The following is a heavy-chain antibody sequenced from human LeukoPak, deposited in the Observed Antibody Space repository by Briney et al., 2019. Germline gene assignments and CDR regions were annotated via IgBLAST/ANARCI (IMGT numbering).Heavy chain of an antibody. CDR2: ISSSSSTI. Sequence: PGGSLRLSCAASGFTFSSYSMNWVRQVPGKGLEWVSYISSSSSTIYYADSVKGRFTISRDNAKNSLYLQMNSLRAEDTAVYYCARALRYFDWLSTSPEYNWFDPWGQGTLVTVSS. D-gene: IGHD3-9*01. CDR3: ARALRYFDWLSTSPEYNWFDP. J-gene: IGHJ5*02. CDR1: GFTFSSYS. V-gene: IGHV3-48*01.